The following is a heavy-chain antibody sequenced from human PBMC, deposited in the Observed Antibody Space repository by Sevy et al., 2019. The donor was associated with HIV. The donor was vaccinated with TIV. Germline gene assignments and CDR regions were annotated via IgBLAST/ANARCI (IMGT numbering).Heavy chain of an antibody. V-gene: IGHV3-23*01. CDR2: LSFGCGKI. J-gene: IGHJ4*02. CDR1: GFAFYDYS. D-gene: IGHD2-8*01. CDR3: AREGCTKPHDY. Sequence: GGSLRLSCAASGFAFYDYSMSWIHQAPGKGLEWVATLSFGCGKINYADSVKGRFTISRDNSKNSFYLQMDNLRVEDTALYYCAREGCTKPHDYWGQGTLVTVSS.